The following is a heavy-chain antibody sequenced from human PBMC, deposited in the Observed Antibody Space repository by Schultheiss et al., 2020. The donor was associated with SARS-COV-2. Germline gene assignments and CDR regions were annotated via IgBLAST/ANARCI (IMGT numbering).Heavy chain of an antibody. CDR1: GFTFSSYA. J-gene: IGHJ1*01. V-gene: IGHV3-30-3*01. CDR2: ISYDGSNK. Sequence: GESLKISCAASGFTFSSYAMHWVRQAPGKGLDWVAVISYDGSNKYYADSVKGRFTISRDNSKNTLYLQMNSLRAEDTAVYYCARIAVAGLGYFQHWGQGTLVTVSS. CDR3: ARIAVAGLGYFQH. D-gene: IGHD6-19*01.